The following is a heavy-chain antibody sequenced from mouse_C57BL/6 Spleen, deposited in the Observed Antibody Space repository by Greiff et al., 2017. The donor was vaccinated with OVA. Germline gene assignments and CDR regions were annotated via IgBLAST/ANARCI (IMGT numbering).Heavy chain of an antibody. CDR3: ARFITTVVATGGYYAMDD. V-gene: IGHV1-26*01. Sequence: EVQLQQSGPELVKPGASVKISCKASGYTFTDYYMNWVKQSHGKSLEWIGDINPNNGGTSYNQKFKGKATLTVDKSSSTAYMELRSLTSEDSAVYYCARFITTVVATGGYYAMDDWGQGTSVTVSS. CDR1: GYTFTDYY. CDR2: INPNNGGT. J-gene: IGHJ4*01. D-gene: IGHD1-1*01.